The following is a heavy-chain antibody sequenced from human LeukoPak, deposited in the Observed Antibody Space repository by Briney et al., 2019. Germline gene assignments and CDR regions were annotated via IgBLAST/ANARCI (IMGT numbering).Heavy chain of an antibody. CDR3: ARDHDSSGYYLDY. CDR1: GDSISIYY. J-gene: IGHJ4*02. Sequence: PSETLSLTCSVSGDSISIYYWSWIRQPPGRGLEWIGYIYYTGSTNYNPSLKSRVTISVDTSKNQFSLKLSSVTPEDTAVYYCARDHDSSGYYLDYWGQGTLVTVSS. CDR2: IYYTGST. V-gene: IGHV4-59*01. D-gene: IGHD3-22*01.